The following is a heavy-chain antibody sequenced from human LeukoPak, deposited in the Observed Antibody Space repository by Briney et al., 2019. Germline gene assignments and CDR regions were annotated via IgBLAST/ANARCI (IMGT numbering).Heavy chain of an antibody. CDR2: IYYSGST. J-gene: IGHJ6*02. D-gene: IGHD2-2*01. CDR3: ARDRDCSSTSCWTDLGGYYYYYGMDV. Sequence: SETLSLTCTVSGGSVSSGSYYWSWIRQPPGKGLEWIGYIYYSGSTSYNPSLKSRVTISVDTSKNQFSLKLSSVTAADTAVYYCARDRDCSSTSCWTDLGGYYYYYGMDVWGQGTTVTVSS. CDR1: GGSVSSGSYY. V-gene: IGHV4-61*01.